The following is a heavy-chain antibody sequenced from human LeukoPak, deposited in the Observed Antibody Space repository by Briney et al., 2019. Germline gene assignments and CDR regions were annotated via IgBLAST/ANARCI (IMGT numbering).Heavy chain of an antibody. J-gene: IGHJ4*02. CDR1: GFTFSSYS. D-gene: IGHD3-10*01. CDR3: ARGYYYGSGSPSY. Sequence: SGGSLRLSCVASGFTFSSYSMNWVRQAPGKGLEWVSSISSSSSSIYYADSVKGRFTISRDNAKNSLYLQMNSLRAEDTAVYYCARGYYYGSGSPSYWGQGTLVTVSS. CDR2: ISSSSSSI. V-gene: IGHV3-21*01.